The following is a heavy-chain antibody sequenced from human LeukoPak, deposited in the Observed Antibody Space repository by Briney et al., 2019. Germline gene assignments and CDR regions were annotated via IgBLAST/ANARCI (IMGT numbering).Heavy chain of an antibody. Sequence: SETLSLTCTVSGGSISTNDYYWGWIRQPPGKGLEWIGTIYYTGITYYNPSLKSRVTISVDTSKNQFSLKLSSVTAADTAVYYCARETSQKGAHYMDVWGKGTTVTVSS. D-gene: IGHD3-16*01. V-gene: IGHV4-39*07. CDR1: GGSISTNDYY. J-gene: IGHJ6*03. CDR3: ARETSQKGAHYMDV. CDR2: IYYTGIT.